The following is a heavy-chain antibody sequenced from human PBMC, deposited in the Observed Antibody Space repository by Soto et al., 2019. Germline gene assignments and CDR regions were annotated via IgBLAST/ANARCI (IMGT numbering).Heavy chain of an antibody. Sequence: ASVKVSCKASGYTFTSYYMHWVRQAPGQGLEWMGIINPSGGSTSYAQKFQGRVTMTRDTSTSTVYMELSSLRSEDTAVYYCAREQYYDDSSGSAALGAFDIWGQGKMVTVSS. CDR2: INPSGGST. V-gene: IGHV1-46*01. D-gene: IGHD3-22*01. CDR3: AREQYYDDSSGSAALGAFDI. CDR1: GYTFTSYY. J-gene: IGHJ3*02.